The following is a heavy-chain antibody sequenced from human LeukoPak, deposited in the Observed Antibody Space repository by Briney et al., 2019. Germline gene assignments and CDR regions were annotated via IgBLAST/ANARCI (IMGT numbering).Heavy chain of an antibody. Sequence: SETLSLTCTVSGGSISSSSYYWGWIRQPPGKGLEWIGEINHSGSTNYNPSLKSRVTISVDTSKNQFSLKLSSVTAADTAVYYCARAKRYGPFDYWGQGTLVTVSS. CDR1: GGSISSSSYY. CDR2: INHSGST. V-gene: IGHV4-39*07. J-gene: IGHJ4*02. CDR3: ARAKRYGPFDY. D-gene: IGHD3-10*01.